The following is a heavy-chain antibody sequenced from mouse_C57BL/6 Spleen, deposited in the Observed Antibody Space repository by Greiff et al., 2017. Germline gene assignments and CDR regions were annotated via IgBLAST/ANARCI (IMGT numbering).Heavy chain of an antibody. V-gene: IGHV1-52*01. D-gene: IGHD4-1*01. J-gene: IGHJ2*01. CDR2: IDPSDSET. CDR1: GYTFTSYW. Sequence: QVQLQQPGAELVMPGSSVKLSCKASGYTFTSYWMHWVKQRPIQGLEWIGNIDPSDSETHYNQKFKDKATLTVDKSSSTAYMQLSSLTSEDSAVYYCARGNWDDYFDYWGQGTTLTVSS. CDR3: ARGNWDDYFDY.